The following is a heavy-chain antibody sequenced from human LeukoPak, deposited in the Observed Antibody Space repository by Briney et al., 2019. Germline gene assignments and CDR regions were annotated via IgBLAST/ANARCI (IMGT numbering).Heavy chain of an antibody. Sequence: SETLSLTCTVSGGSISSSSYYWGWIRQPPGKGLEWIGSIYYSGSTYYNPSLKSRVTISVDTSKNQFSLKLISVTAADTAVYYCARAGPTYDFWSGYYLRYYYYYYMDVWGKGTTVTVSS. CDR2: IYYSGST. J-gene: IGHJ6*03. CDR1: GGSISSSSYY. V-gene: IGHV4-39*07. D-gene: IGHD3-3*01. CDR3: ARAGPTYDFWSGYYLRYYYYYYMDV.